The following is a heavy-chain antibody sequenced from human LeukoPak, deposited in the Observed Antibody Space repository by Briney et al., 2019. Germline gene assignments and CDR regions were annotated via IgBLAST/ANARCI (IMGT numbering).Heavy chain of an antibody. CDR3: AKDGSGWFLDYFDY. Sequence: PGGSLRLSCAASGLTFSNYWMSWVRQAPGKGLEWVAFIRYDGSNKHYADSVKGRFTISRDNSKNTLYLQMNSLRAEDTAVYYCAKDGSGWFLDYFDYWGQGTLVTVSS. CDR2: IRYDGSNK. D-gene: IGHD6-19*01. J-gene: IGHJ4*02. V-gene: IGHV3-30*02. CDR1: GLTFSNYW.